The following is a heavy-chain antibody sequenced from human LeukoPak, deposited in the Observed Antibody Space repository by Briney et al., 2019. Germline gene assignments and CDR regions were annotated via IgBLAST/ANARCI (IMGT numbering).Heavy chain of an antibody. Sequence: SETLSLTCTVSGGSITSNNRYWAWIRQPPGKGLEWIGSVYYSGSTYYDPSLKSRVTISVDTSNNQFSLRLSSVTAADTAVYYCARRSSFYGFIDYWGRGTLVTVSS. J-gene: IGHJ4*02. V-gene: IGHV4-39*01. CDR1: GGSITSNNRY. CDR3: ARRSSFYGFIDY. D-gene: IGHD5/OR15-5a*01. CDR2: VYYSGST.